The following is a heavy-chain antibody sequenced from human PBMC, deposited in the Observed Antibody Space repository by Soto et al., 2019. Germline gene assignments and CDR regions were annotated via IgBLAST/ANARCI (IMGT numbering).Heavy chain of an antibody. CDR1: GDSVSSNSAA. CDR2: TYYRSKWYN. Sequence: PSQTHSLTCAISGDSVSSNSAAWNWIRQSPSRGLEWLGRTYYRSKWYNDYAVSVKSRITINPDTSKNQFSLQLNSVTPEDTAVYYCARDLYPDHYDFWSGYNFDPWGQGTLVTVSS. J-gene: IGHJ5*02. D-gene: IGHD3-3*01. V-gene: IGHV6-1*01. CDR3: ARDLYPDHYDFWSGYNFDP.